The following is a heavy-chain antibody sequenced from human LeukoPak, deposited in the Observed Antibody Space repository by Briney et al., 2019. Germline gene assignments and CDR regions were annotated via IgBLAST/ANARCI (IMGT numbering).Heavy chain of an antibody. J-gene: IGHJ6*02. Sequence: GGSLRLSCAASGFTFSSYAMSWVRQAPGKGLEWVSAISGSGGSTYYADSVKGRFTISRDNSKNTLHLQMNSLRAEDTAVYYCAKGIAVAATVFRFRGYYYGMDVWGQGTTVTVSS. D-gene: IGHD6-19*01. CDR2: ISGSGGST. V-gene: IGHV3-23*01. CDR1: GFTFSSYA. CDR3: AKGIAVAATVFRFRGYYYGMDV.